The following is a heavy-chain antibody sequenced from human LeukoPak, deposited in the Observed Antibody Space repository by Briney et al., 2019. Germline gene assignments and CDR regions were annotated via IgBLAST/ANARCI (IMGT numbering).Heavy chain of an antibody. J-gene: IGHJ4*02. CDR1: GFTFSKYA. CDR3: AKRGADYYFDY. D-gene: IGHD1-26*01. CDR2: ISGSGDGT. Sequence: GGSLRLSCAASGFTFSKYAMSWVRQAPGKGLEWVSVISGSGDGTHYADSVKGRFTISRVNSKNTLYLQMISLRVEDTAVYYCAKRGADYYFDYWGRGTQVTVSS. V-gene: IGHV3-23*01.